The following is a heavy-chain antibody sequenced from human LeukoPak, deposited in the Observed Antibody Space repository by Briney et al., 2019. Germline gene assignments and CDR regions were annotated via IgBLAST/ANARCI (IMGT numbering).Heavy chain of an antibody. CDR1: GFTFSTYS. CDR3: ASPGPPPLDGNFDY. Sequence: GESLRLSCAASGFTFSTYSMSWVRQPPGKGLEWISYISSSSSVIYYADSVKGRFTISRDNAKNSLFLQMNSLGAGDTAVYYCASPGPPPLDGNFDYWGQGTLVTVSS. V-gene: IGHV3-48*01. J-gene: IGHJ4*02. D-gene: IGHD1-1*01. CDR2: ISSSSSVI.